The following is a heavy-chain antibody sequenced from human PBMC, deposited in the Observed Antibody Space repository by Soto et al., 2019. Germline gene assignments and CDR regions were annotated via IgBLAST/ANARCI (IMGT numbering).Heavy chain of an antibody. CDR3: ARARENNGSSWDNWFDP. J-gene: IGHJ5*02. D-gene: IGHD6-13*01. Sequence: QVQLVQSGAEVKKPGSSVKVSCKASGGTFSSYTISWVRQAPGQGLEWMGSIIPILGIANYAQKFQGRVTITADKSTSTAYMELSSLRSEDTAVYYCARARENNGSSWDNWFDPWGQGTLVTVSS. CDR1: GGTFSSYT. V-gene: IGHV1-69*02. CDR2: IIPILGIA.